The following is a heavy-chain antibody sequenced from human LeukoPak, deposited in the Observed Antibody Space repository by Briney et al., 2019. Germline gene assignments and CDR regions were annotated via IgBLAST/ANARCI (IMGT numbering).Heavy chain of an antibody. CDR3: ARDPGSGIAAAGHFDS. CDR2: VYSGGIT. D-gene: IGHD6-13*01. CDR1: GFTVSSNY. J-gene: IGHJ4*02. Sequence: GGSLRLSCAASGFTVSSNYMSWVRQAPGKGLEWVSFVYSGGITYYADSVKGRFTISRDNSKNTLYLQMNSLRAEDTAVYYCARDPGSGIAAAGHFDSWGQGTLVTVSS. V-gene: IGHV3-66*01.